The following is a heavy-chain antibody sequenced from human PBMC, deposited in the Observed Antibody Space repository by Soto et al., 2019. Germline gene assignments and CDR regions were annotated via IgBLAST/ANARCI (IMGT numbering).Heavy chain of an antibody. Sequence: GASVKVSCKASGYTFTTYYMHWVRQAPGQGLEWMGIINPSGGSTRYAQKFQGRVTMTRDTSTSTVYMELSSLRSEDTAVYYCARAGYCSGGSCYFDYWGLGTLVTVSS. J-gene: IGHJ4*02. CDR1: GYTFTTYY. CDR2: INPSGGST. V-gene: IGHV1-46*01. CDR3: ARAGYCSGGSCYFDY. D-gene: IGHD2-15*01.